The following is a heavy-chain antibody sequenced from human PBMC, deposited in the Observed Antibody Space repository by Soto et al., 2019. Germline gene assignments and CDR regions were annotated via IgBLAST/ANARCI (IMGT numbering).Heavy chain of an antibody. J-gene: IGHJ4*02. D-gene: IGHD6-19*01. CDR3: AKSVGSGWSKSDY. Sequence: PGGSLRLSCAASGFSFEYYSMHWVRQAPGKGLEWVGFISYDGTNKFYVDSMKGRFTISRDNSKNTLFLQMNSLRAEDTAIYYCAKSVGSGWSKSDYWGQGTLVTVSS. CDR2: ISYDGTNK. CDR1: GFSFEYYS. V-gene: IGHV3-30*18.